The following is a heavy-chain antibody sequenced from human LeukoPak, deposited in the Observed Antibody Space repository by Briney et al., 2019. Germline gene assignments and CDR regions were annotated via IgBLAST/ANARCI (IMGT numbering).Heavy chain of an antibody. Sequence: SETLSLTCTVSGGSINIINYYWGWIRQPPGKGLEWIASIYHSGSTYYNPSLKSRVTISVDTSKNQFSLKLSSVTAADTAVYYCARVVVDSYYHYGMDVWGQGTTVTVSS. D-gene: IGHD3-22*01. CDR1: GGSINIINYY. CDR3: ARVVVDSYYHYGMDV. J-gene: IGHJ6*02. CDR2: IYHSGST. V-gene: IGHV4-39*07.